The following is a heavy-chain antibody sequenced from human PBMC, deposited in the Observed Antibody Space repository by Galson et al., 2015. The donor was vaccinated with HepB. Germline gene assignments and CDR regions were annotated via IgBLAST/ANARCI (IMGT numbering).Heavy chain of an antibody. CDR2: IDPSDSYT. CDR3: ARHRTWIQLWSGIWDY. CDR1: GYSFTSYW. J-gene: IGHJ4*02. D-gene: IGHD5-18*01. V-gene: IGHV5-10-1*01. Sequence: QSGAEVTKPGESLRISCKGSGYSFTSYWISWVRQMPGKGLEWMGRIDPSDSYTNYSPSFQGHVTIPADKSISTAYLQWSSLKASDTAMYYCARHRTWIQLWSGIWDYWGQGTLVTVSS.